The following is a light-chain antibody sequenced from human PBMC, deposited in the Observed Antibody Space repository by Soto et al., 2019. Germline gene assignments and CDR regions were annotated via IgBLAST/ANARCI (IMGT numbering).Light chain of an antibody. CDR3: QKYNSAPWT. Sequence: DIQMTQSPSSLSASVGDRVTITCRASQGIRNYLAWYQQKPGKVPKLLIYAASTLQSGLPSRFSASGSGTDFTLTISSLQPEDVATYYCQKYNSAPWTFGQGTKVEIK. V-gene: IGKV1-27*01. CDR1: QGIRNY. J-gene: IGKJ1*01. CDR2: AAS.